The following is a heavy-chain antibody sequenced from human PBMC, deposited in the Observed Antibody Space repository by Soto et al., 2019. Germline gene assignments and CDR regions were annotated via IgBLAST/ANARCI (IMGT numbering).Heavy chain of an antibody. Sequence: EVQLLESGGGLVQPGGSLRLSCAASGFTFSSYAMSWVRQAPGKGLEWVSAISGSGGSTYYADSVKGRFTISRDNSKNTLYLQMHSLRAEDTAVYYCAKPGLVPDADWYFDLWGRGTLVTVAS. D-gene: IGHD2-2*01. CDR2: ISGSGGST. CDR1: GFTFSSYA. V-gene: IGHV3-23*01. J-gene: IGHJ2*01. CDR3: AKPGLVPDADWYFDL.